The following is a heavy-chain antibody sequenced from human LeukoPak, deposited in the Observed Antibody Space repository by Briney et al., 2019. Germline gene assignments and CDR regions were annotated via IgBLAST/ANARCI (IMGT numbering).Heavy chain of an antibody. J-gene: IGHJ4*02. D-gene: IGHD6-13*01. CDR2: IYTSGST. CDR1: GGSIISYY. Sequence: SETLSLTCTVSGGSIISYYWTWVRQPAGKGLEWIGRIYTSGSTNYSPSLKSRVTMSVDTSKNEFSLKLNSVTAADTALYYCARESTAAGTARYLDSWGQGTLVTVSS. CDR3: ARESTAAGTARYLDS. V-gene: IGHV4-4*07.